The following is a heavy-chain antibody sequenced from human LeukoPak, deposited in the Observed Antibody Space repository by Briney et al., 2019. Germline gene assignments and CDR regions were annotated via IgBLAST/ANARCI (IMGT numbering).Heavy chain of an antibody. CDR2: ISSSSSYK. CDR3: ARDWYSSSWDNWFDP. CDR1: GFTFSSYS. V-gene: IGHV3-21*01. Sequence: GGSLRLSCAASGFTFSSYSMNWVRQAPGKGLEWVSSISSSSSYKYYADSVKGRFTISRDNAKNSLYLQMNSLKAEDTAVYDCARDWYSSSWDNWFDPWGQGTLVTVSS. J-gene: IGHJ5*02. D-gene: IGHD6-13*01.